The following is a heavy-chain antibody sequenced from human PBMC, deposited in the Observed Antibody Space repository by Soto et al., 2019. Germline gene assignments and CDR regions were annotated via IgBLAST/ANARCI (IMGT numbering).Heavy chain of an antibody. CDR1: GFTFTSSA. CDR2: IVVGSGNT. CDR3: AAREYGDYRIDY. V-gene: IGHV1-58*01. J-gene: IGHJ4*02. D-gene: IGHD4-17*01. Sequence: ASVKVSCKASGFTFTSSAVQWVRQARGQRLEWIGWIVVGSGNTNYAQKFQERVTITRDMSTSTAYMELSSLRSEDTAVYYCAAREYGDYRIDYWGQGTLVTVSS.